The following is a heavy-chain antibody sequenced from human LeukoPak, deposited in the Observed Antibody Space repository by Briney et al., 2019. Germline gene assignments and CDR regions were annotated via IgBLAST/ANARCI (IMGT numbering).Heavy chain of an antibody. J-gene: IGHJ4*02. Sequence: GGSLRLSCAASGFTFSSYWMSWVRQAPGKGLEWVANIKQDGSDKYYVDSVKGRFTISRDNAKNSLYLQMNSLRAEDTAVYYCARRPPCREYCSLEFYFDYWGQGTLVTVSS. CDR2: IKQDGSDK. D-gene: IGHD2-15*01. V-gene: IGHV3-7*05. CDR3: ARRPPCREYCSLEFYFDY. CDR1: GFTFSSYW.